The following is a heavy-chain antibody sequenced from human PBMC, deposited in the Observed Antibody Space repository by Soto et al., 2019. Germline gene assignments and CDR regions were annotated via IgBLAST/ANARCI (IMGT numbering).Heavy chain of an antibody. CDR3: ARGGQDFSSGPFDY. Sequence: SETLSLTCTVSDGSISTYFCNWIRQPAGKGLEWIGRIDNSGNTNYNPSLKSRVTMSADTSRNQFSLKLNSVTAADTAVYHCARGGQDFSSGPFDYWGQGALVTVS. D-gene: IGHD3-3*01. V-gene: IGHV4-4*07. J-gene: IGHJ4*02. CDR1: DGSISTYF. CDR2: IDNSGNT.